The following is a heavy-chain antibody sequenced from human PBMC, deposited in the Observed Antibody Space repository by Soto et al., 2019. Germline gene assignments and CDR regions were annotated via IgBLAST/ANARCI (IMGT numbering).Heavy chain of an antibody. V-gene: IGHV3-48*01. CDR1: GFTFSNYG. D-gene: IGHD6-13*01. CDR3: ARAYSSSSGKNAFDF. CDR2: ISPSSRTI. Sequence: VQLVESGGGLVQPGGSLRLSCAASGFTFSNYGMNWVRQAPGKGLEWVSYISPSSRTIYYADSVKGRFTISRENAMDLLYLQMNSLRAEDTAIYYCARAYSSSSGKNAFDFWGQGTMVTVCS. J-gene: IGHJ3*01.